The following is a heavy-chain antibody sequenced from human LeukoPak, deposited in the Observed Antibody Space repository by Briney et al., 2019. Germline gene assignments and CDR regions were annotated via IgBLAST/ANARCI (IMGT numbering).Heavy chain of an antibody. J-gene: IGHJ6*03. V-gene: IGHV4-38-2*01. Sequence: PSETPSLTCSVSGHSTSSGYYWGWIGQPPGKGLEWIGTMYHRGSTYSNPSLKSRVTMSGDTSKNHFSLKLSSVIAADAAVYYCARHRGDNSNPRYYFYYMDVWGKGATVTVSS. CDR3: ARHRGDNSNPRYYFYYMDV. CDR2: MYHRGST. D-gene: IGHD4-11*01. CDR1: GHSTSSGYY.